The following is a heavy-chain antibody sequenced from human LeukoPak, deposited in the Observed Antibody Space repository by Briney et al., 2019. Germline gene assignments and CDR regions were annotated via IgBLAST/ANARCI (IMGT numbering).Heavy chain of an antibody. Sequence: GGSLGLSCAASGFTFSNYAMTWVRQAPGKGLEWVSSLSSRSRYIYYADSLKGRFTISRDNAKNSLYLQMNSLRAEDTAVYYCAELGITMIGGVWGKGTTVTISS. CDR3: AELGITMIGGV. J-gene: IGHJ6*04. CDR2: LSSRSRYI. D-gene: IGHD3-10*02. V-gene: IGHV3-21*01. CDR1: GFTFSNYA.